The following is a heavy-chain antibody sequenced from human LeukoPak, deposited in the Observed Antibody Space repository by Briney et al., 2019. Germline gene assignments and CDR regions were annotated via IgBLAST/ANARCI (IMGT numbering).Heavy chain of an antibody. V-gene: IGHV4-59*01. J-gene: IGHJ4*02. CDR3: VRVTWGSGEAL. CDR2: IYYSGST. D-gene: IGHD6-19*01. Sequence: SETLSLTCTVSGGSITSYYWSWIRQPPGKGVEWIGYIYYSGSTNYNPSLKSRVTISVDTSKNQFSLKLSSVTAADTAVYYCVRVTWGSGEALWGQGTLVTVSS. CDR1: GGSITSYY.